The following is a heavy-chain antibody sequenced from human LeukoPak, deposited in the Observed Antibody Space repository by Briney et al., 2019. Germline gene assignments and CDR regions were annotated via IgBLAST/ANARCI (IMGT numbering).Heavy chain of an antibody. D-gene: IGHD6-13*01. Sequence: PGRSLRLSCAASGFTFSSYAMHWVRQAPGKGLEWVAVISYDGSNKYYADSVKGRFTISRDNSKNTLYLQMNSLRAEDTAVYYCARDQTRMYSTSCPDYWGQGTLVTVSS. CDR2: ISYDGSNK. J-gene: IGHJ4*02. CDR1: GFTFSSYA. CDR3: ARDQTRMYSTSCPDY. V-gene: IGHV3-30*04.